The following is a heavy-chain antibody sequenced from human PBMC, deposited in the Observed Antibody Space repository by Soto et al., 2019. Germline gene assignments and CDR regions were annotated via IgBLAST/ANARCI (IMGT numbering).Heavy chain of an antibody. Sequence: SETLSLTCTVSGGSISSGGYYWSWIRQHPGKGLEWIGYIYYSGSTYYNPSLKSRVTISVDTSKNQFSLKLSSVTAADTAVYYCARGIRITMVRGVICWFDPWGQGTLVTVSS. V-gene: IGHV4-31*03. CDR2: IYYSGST. D-gene: IGHD3-10*01. J-gene: IGHJ5*02. CDR1: GGSISSGGYY. CDR3: ARGIRITMVRGVICWFDP.